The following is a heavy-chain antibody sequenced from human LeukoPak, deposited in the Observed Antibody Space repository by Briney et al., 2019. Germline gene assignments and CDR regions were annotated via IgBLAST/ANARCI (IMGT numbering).Heavy chain of an antibody. J-gene: IGHJ4*02. CDR3: AKDGSGRGGSEVDY. V-gene: IGHV3-23*01. CDR1: GFTFGSYA. D-gene: IGHD3-10*01. CDR2: ISGSGGST. Sequence: AGGSLRLSCAASGFTFGSYAMSWVRQAPGKGLEWVSAISGSGGSTYYADSVKGRFTISRDNSKNTLYLQMNSLRAEDTAVYYCAKDGSGRGGSEVDYWGQGTLVTVSS.